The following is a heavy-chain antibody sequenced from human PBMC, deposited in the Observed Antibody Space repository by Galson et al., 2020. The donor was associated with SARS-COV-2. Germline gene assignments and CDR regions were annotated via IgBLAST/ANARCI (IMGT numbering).Heavy chain of an antibody. J-gene: IGHJ4*02. D-gene: IGHD6-19*01. Sequence: GASLRLSCSASGFTFSDYAMHWVRQAPGKGLEYVSAMSSDGGTSFYADSLNGRSAMSRDNSKNTFYLQMTGLRIEDTALYYCLAYSSTRRNYWGQGTLVTVSS. CDR3: LAYSSTRRNY. CDR1: GFTFSDYA. V-gene: IGHV3-64D*06. CDR2: MSSDGGTS.